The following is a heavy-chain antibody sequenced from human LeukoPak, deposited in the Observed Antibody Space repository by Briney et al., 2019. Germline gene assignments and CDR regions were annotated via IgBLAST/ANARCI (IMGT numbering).Heavy chain of an antibody. CDR2: IIGTGGST. J-gene: IGHJ4*02. CDR3: AKRHSGSSGLHFFDY. Sequence: QPGGSLRLSCAASGFTFNTYAMSWVRQAPGKGLEWVSAIIGTGGSTYYADSVEGRFTVSRDNSKNTLFLQMNSLRAEDTAIYYCAKRHSGSSGLHFFDYWGQGTLVTVSS. D-gene: IGHD3-10*01. V-gene: IGHV3-23*01. CDR1: GFTFNTYA.